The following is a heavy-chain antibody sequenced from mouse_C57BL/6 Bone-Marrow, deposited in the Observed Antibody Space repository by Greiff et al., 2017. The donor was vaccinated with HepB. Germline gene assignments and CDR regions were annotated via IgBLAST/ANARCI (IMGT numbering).Heavy chain of an antibody. CDR2: IDPENGDT. CDR3: TTLYSNYVWAWFAY. Sequence: EVQLQQSGAELVRPGASVKLSCTASGFNIKDDYMHWVKQRPEQGLEWIGWIDPENGDTAYASKFQGKATITADTSSNTAYLQLSSLTSEDTAVYYCTTLYSNYVWAWFAYWGQGTLVTVSA. J-gene: IGHJ3*01. D-gene: IGHD2-5*01. CDR1: GFNIKDDY. V-gene: IGHV14-4*01.